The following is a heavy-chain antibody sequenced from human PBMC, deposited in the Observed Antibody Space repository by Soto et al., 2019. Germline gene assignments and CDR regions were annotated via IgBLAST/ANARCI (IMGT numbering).Heavy chain of an antibody. CDR2: IIPIFGTA. CDR1: GGTFSSYA. J-gene: IGHJ4*02. CDR3: ARGAGYNPIDY. Sequence: ASVKVSCKASGGTFSSYAISWVRQTPGQGLEWMGGIIPIFGTANYAQKFQGRVTITADESTSTAYMELSSLRSEDTAVYYCARGAGYNPIDYWGQGTLVTVSS. V-gene: IGHV1-69*13. D-gene: IGHD5-12*01.